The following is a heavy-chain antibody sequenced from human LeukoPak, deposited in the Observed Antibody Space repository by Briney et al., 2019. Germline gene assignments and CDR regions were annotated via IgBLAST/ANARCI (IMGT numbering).Heavy chain of an antibody. CDR2: ISYDGSNK. J-gene: IGHJ4*02. Sequence: GGSLRLSCAASGFTFSSYAMHWVRQAPGKGLEWVAVISYDGSNKYYTDSVKGRFTISRDNSKNTLYLQMNSLRAEDTSVYYCTRDELWFGELFYFDYWGQGTLVTVSS. CDR3: TRDELWFGELFYFDY. CDR1: GFTFSSYA. V-gene: IGHV3-30-3*01. D-gene: IGHD3-10*01.